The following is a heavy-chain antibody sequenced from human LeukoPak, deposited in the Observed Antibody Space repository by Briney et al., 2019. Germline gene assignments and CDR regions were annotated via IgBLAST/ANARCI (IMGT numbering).Heavy chain of an antibody. CDR3: ARDYYGLGSYYKPFDY. V-gene: IGHV1-69*13. CDR2: IIPIFGTE. CDR1: GGTFSSYA. D-gene: IGHD3-10*01. Sequence: SVKVSCKASGGTFSSYAISWVRQAPGQGLEWMGGIIPIFGTEKYAQKFQGRVTINADESPGTAYMELSSLRSEDTAVYYCARDYYGLGSYYKPFDYWGQGTLVTVSS. J-gene: IGHJ4*02.